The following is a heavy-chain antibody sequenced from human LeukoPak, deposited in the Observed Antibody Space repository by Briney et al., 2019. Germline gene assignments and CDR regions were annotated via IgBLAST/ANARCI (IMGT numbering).Heavy chain of an antibody. J-gene: IGHJ4*02. Sequence: GGSLRLSCVASGFTFSNYWMHWVRLAPGKGLEWVANIKEDGTETYYVDSVKGRFTISRDNAKNSLYLQMNSLRVEDTAVYYCAKEGRSLQTYWGQGTLVTVSS. V-gene: IGHV3-7*03. CDR1: GFTFSNYW. CDR2: IKEDGTET. CDR3: AKEGRSLQTY. D-gene: IGHD5-24*01.